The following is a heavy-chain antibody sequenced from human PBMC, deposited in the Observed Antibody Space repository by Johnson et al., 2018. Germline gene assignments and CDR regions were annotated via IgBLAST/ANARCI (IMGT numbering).Heavy chain of an antibody. V-gene: IGHV3-33*01. CDR2: IWYDGTND. Sequence: QVQLVESWGGVVQPGRSLRLSCVASGFTFRSYGMFWVRQAPGKGLQWVGTIWYDGTNDNYADSVRGRFTISRDNSKSTLYLQMNSLRAEDTAVYYCAREGTPGLAFDIWGQGTMVTVSS. J-gene: IGHJ3*02. CDR3: AREGTPGLAFDI. D-gene: IGHD1-7*01. CDR1: GFTFRSYG.